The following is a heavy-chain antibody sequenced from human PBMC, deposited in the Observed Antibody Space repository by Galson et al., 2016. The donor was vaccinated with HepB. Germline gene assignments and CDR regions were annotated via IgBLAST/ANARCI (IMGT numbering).Heavy chain of an antibody. Sequence: SVKVSCKASGYSFTSYVMHWVRQAPGQRPEWMGWINAGDGIARYSQRFQGRVTITRDTSASTAYMELSSLRSEDTAVYYCAINIAAAGAFDSWGQGTLVTVSS. D-gene: IGHD6-13*01. CDR3: AINIAAAGAFDS. V-gene: IGHV1-3*01. J-gene: IGHJ4*02. CDR1: GYSFTSYV. CDR2: INAGDGIA.